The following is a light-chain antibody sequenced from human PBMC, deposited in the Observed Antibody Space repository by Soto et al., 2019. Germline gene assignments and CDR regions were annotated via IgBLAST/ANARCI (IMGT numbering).Light chain of an antibody. CDR3: QQYNNWPPRGT. V-gene: IGKV3-15*01. J-gene: IGKJ1*01. Sequence: EIVMTQSPATLSVSPGERATLSCKASQSVSSNLAWYHQKPCQAPRLLIYGASTRATGIPARFSGSGSVTEFTLTISSLQSEDFAVYYCQQYNNWPPRGTFGQGTKVEIK. CDR2: GAS. CDR1: QSVSSN.